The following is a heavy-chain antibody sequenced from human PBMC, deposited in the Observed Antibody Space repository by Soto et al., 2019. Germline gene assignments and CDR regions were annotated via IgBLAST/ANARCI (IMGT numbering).Heavy chain of an antibody. J-gene: IGHJ4*02. CDR2: INTGDVNA. V-gene: IGHV1-3*04. D-gene: IGHD2-15*01. Sequence: GASVKVSCKASGYTFKNYAMHWVRQAPGQSLELLGWINTGDVNAKYSQNFQGRVIFTRDTSASIAYMELRSLRSDDTAVYYCVVAAQPYYFDYWGQGTLVTVSS. CDR1: GYTFKNYA. CDR3: VVAAQPYYFDY.